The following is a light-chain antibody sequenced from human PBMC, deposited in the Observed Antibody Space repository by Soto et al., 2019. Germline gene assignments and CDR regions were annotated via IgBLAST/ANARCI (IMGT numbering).Light chain of an antibody. V-gene: IGKV3-15*01. CDR1: QSVSSN. Sequence: EIVLTQSPGTLSLSPGEPAIFSCRASQSVSSNYLAWYQQKPGQAHRLLIYGTYTRATGIQARFSGSGSGTEFTLTIRSLQSEDFAVYYCQQYNNWPPAFGQGTKVDIK. J-gene: IGKJ1*01. CDR2: GTY. CDR3: QQYNNWPPA.